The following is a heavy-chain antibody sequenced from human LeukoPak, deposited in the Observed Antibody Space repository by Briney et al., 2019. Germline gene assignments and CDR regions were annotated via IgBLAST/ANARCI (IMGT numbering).Heavy chain of an antibody. V-gene: IGHV1-2*02. Sequence: VASVKVSCKASGYTFTGYYMHWVRQAPGQGLEWMGWINPNSDGTNYAQKFQGRVTMTRDTSISTAYMELSRLRSDDTAVYYCAREMDTAMDQAIYWGQGTLVTVSS. J-gene: IGHJ4*02. CDR3: AREMDTAMDQAIY. CDR1: GYTFTGYY. D-gene: IGHD5-18*01. CDR2: INPNSDGT.